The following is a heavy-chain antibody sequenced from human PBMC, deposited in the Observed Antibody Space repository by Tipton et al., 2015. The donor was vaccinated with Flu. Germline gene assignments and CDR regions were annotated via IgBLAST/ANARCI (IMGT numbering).Heavy chain of an antibody. CDR3: ARHVSGSYDY. Sequence: SLRLSCAASGFTFSSYAMHWVRQAPGKGLEYVSAISSNGGSTYYANSVKGGLTISRDNSKNTLYLQMGSLRAEDMAVYYCARHVSGSYDYWGQGTLVTVSS. CDR2: ISSNGGST. V-gene: IGHV3-64*01. D-gene: IGHD1-26*01. CDR1: GFTFSSYA. J-gene: IGHJ4*02.